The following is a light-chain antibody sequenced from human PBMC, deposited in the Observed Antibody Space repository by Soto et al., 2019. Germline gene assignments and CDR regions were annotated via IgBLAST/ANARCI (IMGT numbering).Light chain of an antibody. Sequence: EIVLTQAPGSLSSSPGERSTLSCRARQSVICRYVAWYQQTPGXDPXXLIFGASTRATGIPDRFSGSGSGTDFPLTISRLEPEDSAVYHCQQYGSSPTFGGGTKGDIK. V-gene: IGKV3-20*01. J-gene: IGKJ4*01. CDR2: GAS. CDR3: QQYGSSPT. CDR1: QSVICRY.